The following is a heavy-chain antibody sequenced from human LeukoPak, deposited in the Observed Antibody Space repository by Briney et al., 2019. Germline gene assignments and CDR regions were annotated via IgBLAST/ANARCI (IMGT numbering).Heavy chain of an antibody. V-gene: IGHV3-21*01. Sequence: GGSLRLSCAASGFTFSSYSMNWVRQAPGKRLEWVSSISSSSSYIYYADSVKGRFTISRDNAKNSLYLQMNSLRAEDTAVYYCARGGGYSYGSQTIDYWGQGTLVTVSS. CDR2: ISSSSSYI. CDR3: ARGGGYSYGSQTIDY. D-gene: IGHD5-18*01. CDR1: GFTFSSYS. J-gene: IGHJ4*02.